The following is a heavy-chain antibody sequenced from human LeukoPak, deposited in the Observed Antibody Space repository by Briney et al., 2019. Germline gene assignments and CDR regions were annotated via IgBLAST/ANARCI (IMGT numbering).Heavy chain of an antibody. CDR2: ISGSGGST. D-gene: IGHD3-22*01. Sequence: PGGSLRLSCAASGFTFSSYAMSWVRQAPGKGLEWVSGISGSGGSTYYADSVKGRFTISRDNSKNTLYLQMNSLRAEDTAVYYCAKDLNLVLSDSSGYYPPDAFDIWGQGTMVTVSS. CDR1: GFTFSSYA. J-gene: IGHJ3*02. CDR3: AKDLNLVLSDSSGYYPPDAFDI. V-gene: IGHV3-23*01.